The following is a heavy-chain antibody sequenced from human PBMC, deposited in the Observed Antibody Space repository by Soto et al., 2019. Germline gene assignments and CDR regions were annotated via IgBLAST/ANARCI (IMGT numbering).Heavy chain of an antibody. CDR2: IGTSGSYI. D-gene: IGHD1-26*01. J-gene: IGHJ4*02. Sequence: GSPRLSCAVSGFIFSRYSMNWVRQAPGKGPEWVSSIGTSGSYIYDTDSVKGRFTISRDNTKDSLYLQMNSLRAEDTAIYYCARGSAFIGLDYWGQGTPVTVSS. CDR3: ARGSAFIGLDY. CDR1: GFIFSRYS. V-gene: IGHV3-21*01.